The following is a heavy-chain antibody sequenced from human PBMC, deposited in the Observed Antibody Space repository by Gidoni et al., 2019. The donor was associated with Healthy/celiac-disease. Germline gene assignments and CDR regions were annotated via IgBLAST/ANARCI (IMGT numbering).Heavy chain of an antibody. CDR2: INHSGST. CDR1: GGSFSGYY. D-gene: IGHD2-2*02. Sequence: QVQLQQWGAGLLKPSETLSLTCAVYGGSFSGYYWSWIRQPPGKGLEWIGEINHSGSTNYNPSLKSRVTISVDTSKNQFSLKLSSVTAADTAVYYCARGRGGVISPYCSSTSCYTLTYYYYYGMDVWGQGTTVTVSS. V-gene: IGHV4-34*01. J-gene: IGHJ6*02. CDR3: ARGRGGVISPYCSSTSCYTLTYYYYYGMDV.